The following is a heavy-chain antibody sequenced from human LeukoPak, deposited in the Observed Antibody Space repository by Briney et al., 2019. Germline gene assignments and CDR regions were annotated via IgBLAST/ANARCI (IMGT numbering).Heavy chain of an antibody. CDR2: ISNNGRT. Sequence: PSETLSLTCAVSGGSVSSAAYYWSWIRQPPGKGLEWVGYISNNGRTYYNPSFKSRLTMSVDTSRNQFSLRLTSVTAADTAVYYCARSVWSMVRGVPFDYWGQGTLVTVSS. V-gene: IGHV4-30-4*01. D-gene: IGHD3-10*01. CDR1: GGSVSSAAYY. CDR3: ARSVWSMVRGVPFDY. J-gene: IGHJ4*02.